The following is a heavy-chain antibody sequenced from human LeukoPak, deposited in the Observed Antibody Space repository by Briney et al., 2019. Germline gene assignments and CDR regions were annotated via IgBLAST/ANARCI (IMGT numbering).Heavy chain of an antibody. CDR1: GFTLSLYS. D-gene: IGHD3-3*01. CDR2: IGRSSQYI. V-gene: IGHV3-21*01. CDR3: ARDASNIDFAPYFYYMDV. J-gene: IGHJ6*03. Sequence: GGSLRLSCTASGFTLSLYSMHWVRQAPGKGLEWVSSIGRSSQYIYYGDSVRGRFTISRDNAKNSLYLDMNSPRAEDTAVYYCARDASNIDFAPYFYYMDVWGKGSTVTVSS.